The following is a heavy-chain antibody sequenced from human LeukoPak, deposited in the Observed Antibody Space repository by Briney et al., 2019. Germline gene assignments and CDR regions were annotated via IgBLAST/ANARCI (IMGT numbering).Heavy chain of an antibody. CDR1: GFKFSDHY. CDR2: SRNKASSYTT. V-gene: IGHV3-72*01. Sequence: TGGSLRLSCAASGFKFSDHYIAWVRQAPGKGLEWVGRSRNKASSYTTEYAASVEGRFTISRDNSKNTLYLQMNSLRAEDTAVYYCARDSIAAPAVDAFDIWGQGTMVTVSS. J-gene: IGHJ3*02. CDR3: ARDSIAAPAVDAFDI. D-gene: IGHD6-6*01.